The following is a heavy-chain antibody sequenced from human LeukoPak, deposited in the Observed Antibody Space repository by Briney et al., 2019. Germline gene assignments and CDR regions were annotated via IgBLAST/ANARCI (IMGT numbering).Heavy chain of an antibody. J-gene: IGHJ4*02. CDR3: ARNGDLCIDY. D-gene: IGHD2-21*02. V-gene: IGHV4-4*02. CDR1: GDSISSSTNW. Sequence: SETLSLTCAVSGDSISSSTNWWSWVRQPPGKGLEWIGEIFHSGSTTYNPSLKSRVTISVDKSKNQLSLKVNSVTAADTAVYYCARNGDLCIDYWGQGIQVTVSS. CDR2: IFHSGST.